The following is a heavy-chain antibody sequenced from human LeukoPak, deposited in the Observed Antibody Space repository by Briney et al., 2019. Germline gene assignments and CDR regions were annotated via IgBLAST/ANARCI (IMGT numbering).Heavy chain of an antibody. V-gene: IGHV1-2*02. J-gene: IGHJ5*02. CDR3: ARPVRALDATYGGWFNP. D-gene: IGHD3-16*01. CDR2: INPNSGGT. Sequence: GASVNVCCTPSAYTFTDYYNPWGRQAPGQGLEWMGWINPNSGGTNYAQNFHGRVTMTRDASISTVYMELSILTSDDTAVYYCARPVRALDATYGGWFNPWGQGTLVTVSS. CDR1: AYTFTDYY.